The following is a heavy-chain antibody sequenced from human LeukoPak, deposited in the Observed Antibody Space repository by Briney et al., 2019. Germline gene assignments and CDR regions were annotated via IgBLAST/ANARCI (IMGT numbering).Heavy chain of an antibody. CDR2: IYYSGST. D-gene: IGHD2-2*01. J-gene: IGHJ5*02. V-gene: IGHV4-39*01. CDR3: ARRDRYCSSTSCYGHRFDP. CDR1: GGSISSSSYY. Sequence: SETLSLTCTVSGGSISSSSYYWGWIRQPPGRGLEWIGSIYYSGSTYYNPSLKSRLTMSVDTSKNQFSLKLSSVTATNTAVYYCARRDRYCSSTSCYGHRFDPWGQGTLVTVSS.